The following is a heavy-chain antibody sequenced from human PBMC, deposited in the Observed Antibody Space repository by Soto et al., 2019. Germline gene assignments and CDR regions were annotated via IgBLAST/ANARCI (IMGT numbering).Heavy chain of an antibody. V-gene: IGHV3-30*18. J-gene: IGHJ4*02. CDR2: ISYDGSNK. D-gene: IGHD3-3*01. CDR1: GFTFSSYG. Sequence: GGSLRLSCAASGFTFSSYGMHWVRQAPGKGLEWVAVISYDGSNKYYADSVKGRFTISRDNSKNTLYLQMNSLRAEDRAVYYWAKDYSNYDFWSGYKGGGEQGIVFDYWGQGTLVTVSS. CDR3: AKDYSNYDFWSGYKGGGEQGIVFDY.